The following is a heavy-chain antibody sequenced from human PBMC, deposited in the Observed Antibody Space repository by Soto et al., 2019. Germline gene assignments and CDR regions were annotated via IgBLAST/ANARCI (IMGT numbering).Heavy chain of an antibody. V-gene: IGHV1-46*01. D-gene: IGHD3-3*01. CDR3: GRDRGVYAYDYCWYGYYTGLQYYYDGMDV. CDR2: INPSGGST. CDR1: GYTFTSYY. J-gene: IGHJ6*02. Sequence: ASVKVSCKASGYTFTSYYMHWVRQAPGQGLEWMGIINPSGGSTSYAQNFQGRVTMNRDTATRTVYIEPSSQRAEGTAVYFRGRDRGVYAYDYCWYGYYTGLQYYYDGMDVWGQGTTVTVSS.